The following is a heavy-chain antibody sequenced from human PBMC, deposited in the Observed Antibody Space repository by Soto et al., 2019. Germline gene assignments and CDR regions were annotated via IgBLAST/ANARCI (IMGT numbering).Heavy chain of an antibody. CDR3: ARDQGGYDFGVVIKEYYYYGMDV. Sequence: LSLTCTVSGGSISSSSYYWGWIRQPPGKGLEWVAVISYDGGNKYYADSVKGRFTISRDNSKNTLYLQMNSLRAEDTAVYYCARDQGGYDFGVVIKEYYYYGMDVWGQGTTVTVSS. J-gene: IGHJ6*02. CDR1: GGSISSSS. V-gene: IGHV3-30-3*01. D-gene: IGHD3-3*01. CDR2: ISYDGGNK.